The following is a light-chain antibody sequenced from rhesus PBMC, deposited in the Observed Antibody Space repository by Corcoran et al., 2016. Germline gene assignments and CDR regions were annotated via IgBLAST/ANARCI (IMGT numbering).Light chain of an antibody. Sequence: DIQMNQSPSSLSASVGDRVTITCRASQGISNWLAWYQPKPGNAPKLLIYRASNLETGVPSRFSASASGTDCTLTITSLQPEDIATYYCQQHDNSPLTFGGGTKVEIK. CDR2: RAS. J-gene: IGKJ4*01. CDR1: QGISNW. CDR3: QQHDNSPLT. V-gene: IGKV1-69*01.